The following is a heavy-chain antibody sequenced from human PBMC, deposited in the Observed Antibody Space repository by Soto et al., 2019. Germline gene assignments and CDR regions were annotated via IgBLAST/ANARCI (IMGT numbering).Heavy chain of an antibody. CDR3: ARRVIAVVGESDY. Sequence: QVQLVQSGAEVKKPGASVKVSCKASGHTFTSYAMHWVRQAPGQRLEWMGWINAGNGNTKYSQKFQGRVTITRDTSASTAYMELSSLRSEDTAVYYCARRVIAVVGESDYWGQGTLVTVSS. V-gene: IGHV1-3*01. CDR2: INAGNGNT. CDR1: GHTFTSYA. D-gene: IGHD6-19*01. J-gene: IGHJ4*02.